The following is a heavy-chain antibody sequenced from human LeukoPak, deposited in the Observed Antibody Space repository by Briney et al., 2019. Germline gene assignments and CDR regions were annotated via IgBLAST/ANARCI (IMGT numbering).Heavy chain of an antibody. CDR2: INHSGST. CDR1: GGSIISYY. Sequence: SETLSLTCTVSGGSIISYYWSWIRQPPGKGLEWIGEINHSGSTNYNPSLKSRVTISVDTSKNQFSLKLSSVTAADTAVYYCASLRGYSYGRYFDYWGQGTLVTVSS. V-gene: IGHV4-34*01. D-gene: IGHD5-18*01. CDR3: ASLRGYSYGRYFDY. J-gene: IGHJ4*02.